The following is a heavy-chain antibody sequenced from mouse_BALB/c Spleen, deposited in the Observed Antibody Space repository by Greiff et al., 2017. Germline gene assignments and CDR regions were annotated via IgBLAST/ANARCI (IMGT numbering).Heavy chain of an antibody. CDR3: ARGHYYGFDY. V-gene: IGHV14-3*02. D-gene: IGHD1-2*01. CDR1: GFNIKDTY. CDR2: IDPANGNT. J-gene: IGHJ2*01. Sequence: VQLKQSGAELVKPGASVKLSCTASGFNIKDTYMHWVKQRPEQGLEWIGRIDPANGNTKYDPKFQGKATITADTSSNTAYLQLSSLTSEDTAVYYFARGHYYGFDYWGQGTTLTVSS.